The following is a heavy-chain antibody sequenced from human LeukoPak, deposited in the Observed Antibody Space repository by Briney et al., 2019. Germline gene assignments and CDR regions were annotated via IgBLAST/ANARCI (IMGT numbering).Heavy chain of an antibody. Sequence: SETLSLTCTVSGGSISSSGYYWGWIRQPPGKGLEWIGSIYYSGSTYYNPSLKSRVTISVDTSKNQFSLKLSSVTAADTAVYYCARSSDSSGFYYYYYYMDVGGKGTTVTISS. J-gene: IGHJ6*03. V-gene: IGHV4-39*07. D-gene: IGHD3-22*01. CDR3: ARSSDSSGFYYYYYYMDV. CDR2: IYYSGST. CDR1: GGSISSSGYY.